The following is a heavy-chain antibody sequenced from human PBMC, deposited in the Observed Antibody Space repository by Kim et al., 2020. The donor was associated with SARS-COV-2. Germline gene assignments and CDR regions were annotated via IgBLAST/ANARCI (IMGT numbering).Heavy chain of an antibody. Sequence: GGSLRLSCAASGFTFSNFWMNWVRQAPGKGLEWVANIKKDGTEKNYVDSVKGRFTISRDNTKKSLYLQMDSLRAEDTAVYYCARDSNSYGSGCVDFWGQG. CDR3: ARDSNSYGSGCVDF. CDR1: GFTFSNFW. D-gene: IGHD3-10*01. V-gene: IGHV3-7*03. CDR2: IKKDGTEK. J-gene: IGHJ4*02.